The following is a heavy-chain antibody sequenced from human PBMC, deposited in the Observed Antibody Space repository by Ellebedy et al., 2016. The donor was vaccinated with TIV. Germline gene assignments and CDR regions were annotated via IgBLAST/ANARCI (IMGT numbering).Heavy chain of an antibody. CDR3: ATETFNDVDLKIWGVFDM. CDR1: AFTIGSNY. J-gene: IGHJ3*02. CDR2: ISTGLTT. D-gene: IGHD1-1*01. V-gene: IGHV3-66*01. Sequence: GGSLRLSCAASAFTIGSNYMSWVRQAPGQGLEWVSVISTGLTTYYADSVKGRFTISRDDSKNTLHLEIHSLRVEDTAVYYCATETFNDVDLKIWGVFDMWGQGTMVTVSS.